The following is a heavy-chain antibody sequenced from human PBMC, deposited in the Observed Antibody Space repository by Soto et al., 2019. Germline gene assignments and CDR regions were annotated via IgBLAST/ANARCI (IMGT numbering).Heavy chain of an antibody. Sequence: QVQLQESGPGLVKPSETLSLTCTVSGDSISRYYWSWIRLSPGKGLEWIGYIYYSGETNYNPSVXSXVXIXXDRTKNQFSLELSSVTAADTAVYYCARDQGGEVLKGSGMDVWGQGTTVTVSS. V-gene: IGHV4-59*01. D-gene: IGHD3-10*01. J-gene: IGHJ6*02. CDR1: GDSISRYY. CDR3: ARDQGGEVLKGSGMDV. CDR2: IYYSGET.